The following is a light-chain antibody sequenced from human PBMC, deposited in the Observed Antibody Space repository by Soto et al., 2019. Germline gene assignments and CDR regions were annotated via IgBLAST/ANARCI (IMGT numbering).Light chain of an antibody. CDR2: DVT. J-gene: IGLJ2*01. Sequence: QSALTQPRSVSESPGQSVTISCTGTSSDVGGYNYVSWYQQHPGKDPKLMIYDVTKRPSGVPDRFSGSKSGNTASLTISGLQAEDEADYYCCSYAGSYTFVLFGGGTKLT. CDR3: CSYAGSYTFVL. V-gene: IGLV2-11*01. CDR1: SSDVGGYNY.